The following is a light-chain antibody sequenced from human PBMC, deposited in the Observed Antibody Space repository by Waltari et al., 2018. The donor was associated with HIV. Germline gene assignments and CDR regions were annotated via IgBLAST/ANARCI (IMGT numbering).Light chain of an antibody. CDR1: SSNIASNS. V-gene: IGLV1-47*01. CDR3: AAYDDNLPGWM. Sequence: QSVLTQPPSASGTPGQRVTISCSGCSSNIASNSVFWYQQFPGTAPKVIIYRHDQRPSGVPDRFSAARSGTSASLVISGLRSEDEADYYCAAYDDNLPGWMFGGGTKLTAL. J-gene: IGLJ3*02. CDR2: RHD.